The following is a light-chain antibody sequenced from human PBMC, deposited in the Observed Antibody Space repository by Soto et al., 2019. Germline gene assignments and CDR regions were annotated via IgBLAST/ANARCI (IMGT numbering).Light chain of an antibody. J-gene: IGLJ1*01. CDR1: SSDVGGYNY. CDR2: DVS. CDR3: SSYTSSSTV. V-gene: IGLV2-14*01. Sequence: QSVLTQPASVSGSPGQSITISCTGTSSDVGGYNYVSWYQQHPGKAPKLMIYDVSNRPSGVSNRFSGSKSGNTASLTISGLQSEDEAEYYCSSYTSSSTVFGTGTKVPVL.